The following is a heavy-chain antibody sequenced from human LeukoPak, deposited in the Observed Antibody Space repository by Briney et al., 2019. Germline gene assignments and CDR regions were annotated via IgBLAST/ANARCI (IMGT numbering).Heavy chain of an antibody. V-gene: IGHV3-21*01. CDR1: GFTFSSYG. J-gene: IGHJ4*02. CDR2: ITSTSYM. CDR3: ARAAYSASGGIYFFDY. D-gene: IGHD3-10*01. Sequence: GGSLRLSCAASGFTFSSYGMNWVRQAPGKGLEWVSSITSTSYMYYADSVKGRFTISRDNAKNSLYLQMNSPRAEDTAVYYCARAAYSASGGIYFFDYWGQGTLVTVSS.